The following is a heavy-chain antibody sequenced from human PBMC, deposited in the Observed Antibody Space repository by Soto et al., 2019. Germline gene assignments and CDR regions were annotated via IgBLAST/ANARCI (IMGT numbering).Heavy chain of an antibody. Sequence: SETLSLTCAVYGGSFSGYYWSWIRQPPGKGLEWIGEINHSGSTNYNPSLKSRVTISVDTSKNQFSLKLSSVTAADTAVYYCARASQYSSSSRAWGYYYYGMDVWGQGTTVTVSS. CDR1: GGSFSGYY. J-gene: IGHJ6*02. V-gene: IGHV4-34*01. CDR2: INHSGST. D-gene: IGHD6-6*01. CDR3: ARASQYSSSSRAWGYYYYGMDV.